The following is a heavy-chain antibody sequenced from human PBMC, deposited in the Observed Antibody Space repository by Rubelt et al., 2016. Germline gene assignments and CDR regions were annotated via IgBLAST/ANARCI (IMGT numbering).Heavy chain of an antibody. D-gene: IGHD1-1*01. CDR2: IDYSGST. Sequence: QVQLQESGPGLVKPSQTLSLTCTVSGGSISSGGYYWSWICQHPGKGLEWIGYIDYSGSTYYNPSLMGGVTILIDTSKNQFSLMLSSVTAADTAVYYCARGSGYWNGDLNDAFDIWGQGTMVTVSS. V-gene: IGHV4-31*03. J-gene: IGHJ3*02. CDR3: ARGSGYWNGDLNDAFDI. CDR1: GGSISSGGYY.